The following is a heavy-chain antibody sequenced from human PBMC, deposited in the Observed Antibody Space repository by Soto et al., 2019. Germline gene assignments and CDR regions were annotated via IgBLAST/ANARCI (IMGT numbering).Heavy chain of an antibody. CDR2: IYYAGST. Sequence: SETLSLACTVSGGSMISYYWSWIRQPPGRGLEWIGFIYYAGSTKYNPSLNSRVTISVDTSKNQFSLKLSSVTAADTAVYYCVRFWPPHYSDALTDYTDAFDYWGQGTLVTVS. V-gene: IGHV4-59*08. D-gene: IGHD3-9*01. J-gene: IGHJ4*02. CDR1: GGSMISYY. CDR3: VRFWPPHYSDALTDYTDAFDY.